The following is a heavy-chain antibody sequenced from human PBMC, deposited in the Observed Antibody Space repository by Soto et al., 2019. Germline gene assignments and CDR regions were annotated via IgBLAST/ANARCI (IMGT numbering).Heavy chain of an antibody. CDR3: ARDGLGDYYDSSGYAEIDY. J-gene: IGHJ4*02. Sequence: GGSLRLSCAASGFTFSSYSMNWVRQAPGKGLEWVSSISSSSSYIYYADSVKGRFTISRDNAKNSLYLQMNSLRAEDTAVYYCARDGLGDYYDSSGYAEIDYWGQGTLVTVSS. CDR1: GFTFSSYS. D-gene: IGHD3-22*01. V-gene: IGHV3-21*01. CDR2: ISSSSSYI.